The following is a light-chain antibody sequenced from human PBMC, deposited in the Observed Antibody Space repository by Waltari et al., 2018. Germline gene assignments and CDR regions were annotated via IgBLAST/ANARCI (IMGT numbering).Light chain of an antibody. CDR2: AAS. J-gene: IGKJ4*01. CDR3: QKYDSVPLT. CDR1: QDINND. V-gene: IGKV1-27*01. Sequence: DIQMTQSPSSLSTSVGDRVTITCRASQDINNDLAWYQQKPGKAPKLLIYAASNLQSGVPSRFSGSGSGTDFTLTIASLQPEDVASYYCQKYDSVPLTFGGGTKVEIK.